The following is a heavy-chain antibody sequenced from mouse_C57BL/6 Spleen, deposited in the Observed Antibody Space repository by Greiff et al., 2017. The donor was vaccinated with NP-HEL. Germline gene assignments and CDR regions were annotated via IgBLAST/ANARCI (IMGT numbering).Heavy chain of an antibody. CDR3: AREGDYDGAWFAY. V-gene: IGHV1-26*01. D-gene: IGHD2-4*01. CDR1: GYTFTDYY. CDR2: INPNNGGT. Sequence: VQLQQSGPELVKPGASVKISCKASGYTFTDYYMNWVKQSHGKSLEWIGDINPNNGGTSYNQKFKGKATLTVDKSSSTAYMELRSLTSEDSAVYYCAREGDYDGAWFAYWGQGTLVTVSA. J-gene: IGHJ3*01.